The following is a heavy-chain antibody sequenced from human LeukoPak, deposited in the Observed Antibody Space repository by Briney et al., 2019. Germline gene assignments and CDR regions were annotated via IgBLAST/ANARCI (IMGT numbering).Heavy chain of an antibody. J-gene: IGHJ6*02. V-gene: IGHV1-18*01. Sequence: GASVKVSCKTSGYIFAHNGISWVRQAPGQGPEWMGWISAYNGDTNYAQNFQGRVTMTRDTSTSTVYMELRSLRSDDTAVYYCAKDRDTAIGWGPGHYNGMDVWGQGTTVTVSS. D-gene: IGHD5-18*01. CDR2: ISAYNGDT. CDR3: AKDRDTAIGWGPGHYNGMDV. CDR1: GYIFAHNG.